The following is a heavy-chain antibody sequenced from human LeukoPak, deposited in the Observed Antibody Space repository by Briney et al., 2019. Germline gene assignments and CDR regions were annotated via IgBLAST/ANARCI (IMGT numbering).Heavy chain of an antibody. V-gene: IGHV3-23*01. Sequence: GGSLRLSCAASGFTFTGTAMCWVRQAPGKGLEWVAAVSGNGSNTYYLDSVKSRFTVSRDNSRSILYLQMDSLRAEDTAVYYCAKVPVSGYFFDYWGQGTLVTASS. J-gene: IGHJ4*02. D-gene: IGHD6-19*01. CDR1: GFTFTGTA. CDR2: VSGNGSNT. CDR3: AKVPVSGYFFDY.